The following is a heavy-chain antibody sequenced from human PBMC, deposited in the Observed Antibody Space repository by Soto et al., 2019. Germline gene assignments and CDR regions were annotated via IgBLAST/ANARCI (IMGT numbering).Heavy chain of an antibody. CDR2: ISAYNGNT. CDR1: GYTFTSYL. V-gene: IGHV1-18*01. CDR3: ARRGYSHDLDY. D-gene: IGHD5-18*01. Sequence: QVQLVQSGAEVKKPGASVKVSCKASGYTFTSYLITWVRQAPGQGLEWMGWISAYNGNTIYAQNLQGRVTLTTDTSTNTAYVERRSLRSDATAVYYCARRGYSHDLDYWGQGTLVTVSS. J-gene: IGHJ4*02.